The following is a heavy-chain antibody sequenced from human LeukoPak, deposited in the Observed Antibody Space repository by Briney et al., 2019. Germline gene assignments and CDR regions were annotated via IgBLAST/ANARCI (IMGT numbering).Heavy chain of an antibody. CDR2: ISSSGSTI. V-gene: IGHV3-48*03. Sequence: PGGSLRLSCAASGFTFSSYEMNWVRQAPGKGLEWVSYISSSGSTIYYADSVKGRFTISRDNAKNSLYLQMNSLRAEDTAVYYCARWYYDILTGYYWFDPCGQGTLVTVSS. D-gene: IGHD3-9*01. CDR3: ARWYYDILTGYYWFDP. J-gene: IGHJ5*02. CDR1: GFTFSSYE.